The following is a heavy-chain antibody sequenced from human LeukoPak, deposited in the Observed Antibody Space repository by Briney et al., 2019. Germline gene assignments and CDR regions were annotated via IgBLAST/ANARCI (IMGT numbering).Heavy chain of an antibody. D-gene: IGHD2-2*01. CDR2: IYYSGST. Sequence: SQTLSLTCTVSGGSISSGGYYWSWIRQHPGKGLEWIGYIYYSGSTYYNPSLKSRVTISVDTSKNRFSLKLSSVTAADTAVYYCARANIVVVPAAPDFDYWGQGTLVTVSS. CDR3: ARANIVVVPAAPDFDY. CDR1: GGSISSGGYY. V-gene: IGHV4-31*03. J-gene: IGHJ4*02.